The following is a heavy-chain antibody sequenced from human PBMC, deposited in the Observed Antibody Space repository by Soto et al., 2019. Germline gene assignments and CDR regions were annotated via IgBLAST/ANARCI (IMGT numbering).Heavy chain of an antibody. CDR1: GFSLSNARMG. V-gene: IGHV2-26*01. J-gene: IGHJ6*02. CDR2: IFSNDEK. Sequence: QVTLKESGPVLVKPTEPLTLTCTVSGFSLSNARMGVSWIRQPPGKALEWLAHIFSNDEKSYSTSLKSRLTISKDTSKSQVVLTMTNMDPVDTATYYCARIHLPDIVVVVAATPYYYGMDVWGQGTTVTVSS. D-gene: IGHD2-15*01. CDR3: ARIHLPDIVVVVAATPYYYGMDV.